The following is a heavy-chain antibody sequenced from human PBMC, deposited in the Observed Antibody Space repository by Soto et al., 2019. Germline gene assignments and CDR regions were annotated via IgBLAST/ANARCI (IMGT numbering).Heavy chain of an antibody. Sequence: SETLSLTCSVSGGSFSSDSFIWSWVRQLPGKGLEWIGYISSSGTTYYNPSLKSRLIMSVDTSKNQFSLKLTSVTAADTAVYFCARGHKWDGMDVWGQGTTVTVSS. CDR3: ARGHKWDGMDV. CDR2: ISSSGTT. V-gene: IGHV4-31*03. D-gene: IGHD1-26*01. CDR1: GGSFSSDSFI. J-gene: IGHJ6*02.